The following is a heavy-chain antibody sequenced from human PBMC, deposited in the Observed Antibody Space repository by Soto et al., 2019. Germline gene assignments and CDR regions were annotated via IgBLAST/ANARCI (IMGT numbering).Heavy chain of an antibody. Sequence: VQLLESGGGLVQPGGSLRLSCAASGFTFSSYAMSWVRQAPGKGLEWVAVISYDGSNKYYADSVKGRFTISRDNSKNTLYLQMNSLRAEDTAVYYCAKDRRYCSSTSCLKRGYYYYYGMDVWGQGTTVTVSS. CDR3: AKDRRYCSSTSCLKRGYYYYYGMDV. CDR2: ISYDGSNK. D-gene: IGHD2-2*01. J-gene: IGHJ6*02. CDR1: GFTFSSYA. V-gene: IGHV3-30*18.